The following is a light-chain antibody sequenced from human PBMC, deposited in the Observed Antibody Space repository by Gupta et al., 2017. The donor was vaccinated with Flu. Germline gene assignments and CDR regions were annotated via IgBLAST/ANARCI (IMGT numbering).Light chain of an antibody. CDR3: GTWDNSRGYSRV. J-gene: IGLJ3*02. CDR1: SSNIGPNL. V-gene: IGLV1-51*01. CDR2: DND. Sequence: QSVLTQPPSVSAAPGQNVTISCSGSSSNIGPNLVSWYQQVPGTAPKLLIYDNDKRSSGSPDRFSGSKSGTSATLGITGLQTGDEADYYCGTWDNSRGYSRVFGGGTKVIVL.